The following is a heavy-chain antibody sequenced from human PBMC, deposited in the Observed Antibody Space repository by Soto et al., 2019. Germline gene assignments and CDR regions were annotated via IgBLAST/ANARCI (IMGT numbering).Heavy chain of an antibody. D-gene: IGHD5-12*01. CDR1: SGSISSTIYS. CDR3: AAGGGLPRYY. V-gene: IGHV4-39*01. CDR2: IFYSGST. J-gene: IGHJ4*02. Sequence: SETLSLTCTVSSGSISSTIYSWDWIRQPPGKGLEWIGSIFYSGSTYYKQSLKNRVNISVNTSKKQFSLKLTSVTAAETAVYYCAAGGGLPRYYWGQGTLVTVSS.